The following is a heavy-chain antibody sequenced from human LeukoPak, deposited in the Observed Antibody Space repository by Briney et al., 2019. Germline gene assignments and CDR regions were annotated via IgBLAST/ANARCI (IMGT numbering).Heavy chain of an antibody. CDR3: TRVPSYYFDSSGYHDY. J-gene: IGHJ4*02. CDR1: GYTFTRYG. CDR2: ISAYNGNT. Sequence: ASVKVSCKASGYTFTRYGISWVRQAPGQGLEWMGWISAYNGNTNYAQKLQGRVTMSTDTSTSTAYMELRSLRSDDTAVYYCTRVPSYYFDSSGYHDYWGRGTLVTVSS. V-gene: IGHV1-18*01. D-gene: IGHD3-22*01.